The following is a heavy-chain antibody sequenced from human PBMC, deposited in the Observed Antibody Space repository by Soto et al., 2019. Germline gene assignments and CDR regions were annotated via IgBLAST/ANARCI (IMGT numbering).Heavy chain of an antibody. CDR3: ARDGRVGATFDY. V-gene: IGHV4-59*01. CDR2: IYYSGST. D-gene: IGHD1-26*01. CDR1: GGSISSYY. J-gene: IGHJ4*02. Sequence: QVQLQESGPGLVKPSETLSLTCTVSGGSISSYYWSWIRQPPGKGLEWIGYIYYSGSTNYNPSLKSRVTISVDTSKNQFSLKLSSVTAADTAVYYCARDGRVGATFDYWGQGTLVTVSS.